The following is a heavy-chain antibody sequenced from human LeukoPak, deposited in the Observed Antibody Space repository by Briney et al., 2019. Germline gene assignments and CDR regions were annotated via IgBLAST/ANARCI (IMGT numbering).Heavy chain of an antibody. CDR3: ARPPYDSSAYWAFDI. D-gene: IGHD3-22*01. V-gene: IGHV3-11*04. J-gene: IGHJ3*02. CDR2: ISSSGSTI. Sequence: PGGSLSLSCAASGFTFSVFYMSWLRHARGKGRVWASYISSSGSTIYYADPVKGRFTISKDNAKNSLYLQMNSLRAEDTAVYYCARPPYDSSAYWAFDIWGQGTMVTVSS. CDR1: GFTFSVFY.